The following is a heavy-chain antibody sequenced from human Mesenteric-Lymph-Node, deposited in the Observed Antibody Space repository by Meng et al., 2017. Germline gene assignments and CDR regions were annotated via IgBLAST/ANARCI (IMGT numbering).Heavy chain of an antibody. V-gene: IGHV4-4*02. J-gene: IGHJ4*02. Sequence: QVHLQEPGPRRVKPSPPLSLTCAASGGSIRRRDWWSWFHQPPGKGLEWIWETSHSGSTNYSPSLKCRVTISLDKPKNQLSLKLNSVTAADTAVYYCASSDYYRSDYWGQGTLVTVSS. CDR2: TSHSGST. CDR1: GGSIRRRDW. CDR3: ASSDYYRSDY. D-gene: IGHD3-22*01.